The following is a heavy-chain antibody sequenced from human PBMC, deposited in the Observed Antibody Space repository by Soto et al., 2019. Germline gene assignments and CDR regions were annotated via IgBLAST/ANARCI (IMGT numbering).Heavy chain of an antibody. D-gene: IGHD2-15*01. CDR3: VRTSLVVAAATREDY. V-gene: IGHV3-74*01. CDR1: GFTFSSYW. Sequence: EVQLVESGGGLVQPGGSLRLSCAASGFTFSSYWMHWVRQAPGKGLVWVSRINSDGSSTSYADSVKGRITISRDNAKNSLYLQMNSLGAEDTAVYYCVRTSLVVAAATREDYWGQGTLVTVSS. J-gene: IGHJ4*02. CDR2: INSDGSST.